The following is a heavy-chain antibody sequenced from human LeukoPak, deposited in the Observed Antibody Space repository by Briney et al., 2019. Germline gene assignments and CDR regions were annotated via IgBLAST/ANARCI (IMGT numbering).Heavy chain of an antibody. V-gene: IGHV5-51*01. CDR2: IYPGDSDT. CDR3: ASGYSYGTPFFAFDY. CDR1: GYSFTSYW. J-gene: IGHJ4*02. Sequence: GESLKISCKGSGYSFTSYWIGWVRQMPGKGLEWMGIIYPGDSDTRYSPSFQGQVTISADKSISTAYLQLSSLKASDTAMYYCASGYSYGTPFFAFDYWGQGTLVTVSS. D-gene: IGHD5-18*01.